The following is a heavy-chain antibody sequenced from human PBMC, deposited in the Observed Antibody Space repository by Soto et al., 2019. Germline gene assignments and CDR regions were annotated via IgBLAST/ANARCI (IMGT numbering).Heavy chain of an antibody. J-gene: IGHJ5*02. Sequence: ETLSLTCAVYGGSFINHYWSWSRQPPGKRLEWIGEIKHIGITNYNPSLKSRVTLSVDTFKKQFSLKLSSVAAADTAVYYCARGDSLIGSRNWFDPWGQGTLVNVSS. D-gene: IGHD3-9*01. CDR2: IKHIGIT. CDR3: ARGDSLIGSRNWFDP. V-gene: IGHV4-34*01. CDR1: GGSFINHY.